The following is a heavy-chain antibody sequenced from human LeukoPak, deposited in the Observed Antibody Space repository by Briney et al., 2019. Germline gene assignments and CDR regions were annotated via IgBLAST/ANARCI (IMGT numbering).Heavy chain of an antibody. Sequence: GGSLRLSCAASGFTFSSYAMHWVRQAPGKGLEWVAVISYDGSNKYYAGSVKGRFTISRDNSKNTLYLQMNSLRAEDTAVYYCARGLGYCSSTSCPYYYYGMDVWGKGTTVAVSS. CDR3: ARGLGYCSSTSCPYYYYGMDV. J-gene: IGHJ6*04. V-gene: IGHV3-30*04. D-gene: IGHD2-2*01. CDR1: GFTFSSYA. CDR2: ISYDGSNK.